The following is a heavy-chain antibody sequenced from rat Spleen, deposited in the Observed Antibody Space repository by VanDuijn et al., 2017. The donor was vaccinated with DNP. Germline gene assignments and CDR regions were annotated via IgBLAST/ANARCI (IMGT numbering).Heavy chain of an antibody. D-gene: IGHD1-6*01. CDR2: ISTSGSRT. CDR3: ARPNTYGYYFDY. CDR1: GFTFSAYY. J-gene: IGHJ2*01. V-gene: IGHV5-25*01. Sequence: EVQLVESGGGLVQPGRSLKLSCAASGFTFSAYYMAWVRQAPAKGLEWVATISTSGSRTYYPDSVKGRFTISRDNAKSSLYLQMNSLKSEDTATYYCARPNTYGYYFDYWGQGVMVTVSS.